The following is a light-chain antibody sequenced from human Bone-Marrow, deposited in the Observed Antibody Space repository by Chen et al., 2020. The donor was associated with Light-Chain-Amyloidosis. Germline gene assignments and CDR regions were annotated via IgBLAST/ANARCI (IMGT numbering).Light chain of an antibody. Sequence: DVLMTQSPLFLPVTLGQSASISCTSSQSLVTSDGDIYLNWFLQRQGQSPRRLIYEVSKRDAGFPDRFSGRASGTHFTLEISRVETEDIGFYFCMQGTHCPFTFGPGTTVEI. CDR3: MQGTHCPFT. CDR2: EVS. CDR1: QSLVTSDGDIY. V-gene: IGKV2-30*01. J-gene: IGKJ3*01.